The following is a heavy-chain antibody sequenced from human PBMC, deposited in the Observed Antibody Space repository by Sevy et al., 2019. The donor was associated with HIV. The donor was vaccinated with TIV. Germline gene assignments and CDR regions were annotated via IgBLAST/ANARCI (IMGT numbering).Heavy chain of an antibody. CDR1: GGSISSKNYY. CDR3: ARSPPWGNTWLYYFDN. J-gene: IGHJ4*02. Sequence: SETLSLTCTVSGGSISSKNYYWCWLRQPPGKGLEWIGSVYYSGSTYYNPSLKSRVTISVETSKNQFSLTLSSVTAADTAVYYCARSPPWGNTWLYYFDNWGQGTLATVSS. D-gene: IGHD6-13*01. V-gene: IGHV4-39*01. CDR2: VYYSGST.